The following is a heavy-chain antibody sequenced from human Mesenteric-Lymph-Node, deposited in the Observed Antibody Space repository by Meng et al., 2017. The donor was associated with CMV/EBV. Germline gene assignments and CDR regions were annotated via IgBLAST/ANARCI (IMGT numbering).Heavy chain of an antibody. CDR2: IYYGGST. CDR3: ARVWVYYGSGDYEYYFDN. Sequence: SETLSLTCTVSGGSISSSSYYWGWVRQPPGKGLEWIGSIYYGGSTYYNPSLKSRVTISVDTSMNQFSLELSSVTAADTAVYYCARVWVYYGSGDYEYYFDNWGQGTLVTVSS. CDR1: GGSISSSSYY. V-gene: IGHV4-39*07. J-gene: IGHJ4*02. D-gene: IGHD3-10*01.